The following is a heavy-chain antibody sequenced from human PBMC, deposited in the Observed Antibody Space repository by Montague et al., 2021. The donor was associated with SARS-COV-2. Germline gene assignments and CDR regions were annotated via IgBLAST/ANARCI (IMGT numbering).Heavy chain of an antibody. J-gene: IGHJ6*03. V-gene: IGHV4-39*01. Sequence: ETLSLTCTVSGGSISSSSYYWGWIRQPPGKGLEWIGSIYYSGSTYYNPSLKSRVTISVDTSKNQFSLKLSSVTAADTAVYYCARHGKGSNYDILTGYYYYYYMDVWGKGTTVTVSS. CDR2: IYYSGST. D-gene: IGHD3-9*01. CDR3: ARHGKGSNYDILTGYYYYYYMDV. CDR1: GGSISSSSYY.